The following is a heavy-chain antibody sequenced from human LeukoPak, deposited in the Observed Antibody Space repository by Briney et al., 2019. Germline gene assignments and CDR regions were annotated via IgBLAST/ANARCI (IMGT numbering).Heavy chain of an antibody. J-gene: IGHJ4*02. Sequence: SETLSLTCTVSGGSISSSSYHWGWIRQPPAKGLESIGSIYYSGSTYYNPSLKSRVTISVDTSKNQFSLKLSSVTAADTAVYYCARRYCTGGNCYFLGPIFRWGQGTLVTVSS. D-gene: IGHD2-15*01. CDR1: GGSISSSSYH. CDR3: ARRYCTGGNCYFLGPIFR. CDR2: IYYSGST. V-gene: IGHV4-39*01.